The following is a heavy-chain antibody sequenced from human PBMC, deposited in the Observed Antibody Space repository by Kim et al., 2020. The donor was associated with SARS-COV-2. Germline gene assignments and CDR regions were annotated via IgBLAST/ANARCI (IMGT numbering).Heavy chain of an antibody. CDR3: AGASPVVVPAAILDY. V-gene: IGHV1-46*01. Sequence: QKSQGRVTMTRDPSTSTVYMELSSLRSEDTAVYYCAGASPVVVPAAILDYWGQGTLVTVSS. J-gene: IGHJ4*02. D-gene: IGHD2-2*02.